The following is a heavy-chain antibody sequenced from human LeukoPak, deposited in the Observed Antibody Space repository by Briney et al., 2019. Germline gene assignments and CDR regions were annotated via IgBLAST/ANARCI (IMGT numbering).Heavy chain of an antibody. Sequence: KSSQTLSLTCTVSGGSISSGGYYWSWIRQHPGKGLEWIGYIYYSGSTYYNPSLKSRVTISVDTSKNQFSLKLSSVTAADTAVYYCAREDGAAHATWDYWGQGTLVTVSS. D-gene: IGHD4-17*01. CDR2: IYYSGST. CDR1: GGSISSGGYY. V-gene: IGHV4-31*03. J-gene: IGHJ4*02. CDR3: AREDGAAHATWDY.